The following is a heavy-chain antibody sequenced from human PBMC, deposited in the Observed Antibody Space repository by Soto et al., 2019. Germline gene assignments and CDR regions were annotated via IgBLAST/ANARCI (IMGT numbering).Heavy chain of an antibody. V-gene: IGHV1-46*01. CDR2: INPSGGST. CDR3: ASESCAYYHDSSGCLSEAFEL. D-gene: IGHD3-22*01. J-gene: IGHJ3*01. Sequence: ASVKVSCTASGYTFTSYYMHWVRQAPGQGLEWMGIINPSGGSTSYAQKFQGRVTMTRDTSTSTVYMELSSLRSEDTAVYYCASESCAYYHDSSGCLSEAFELCGQGRMITV. CDR1: GYTFTSYY.